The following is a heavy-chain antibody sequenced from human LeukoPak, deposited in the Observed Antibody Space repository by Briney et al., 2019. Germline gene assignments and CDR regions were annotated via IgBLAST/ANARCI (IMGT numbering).Heavy chain of an antibody. CDR3: ARAYYDILTSYRYGMDV. Sequence: KPSETLSLTCAVYGGSFSGYYWSWIRQPPGKGLEWIGEINHSGSTNYNPSLKSRVTISVDTSKNQFSLKLSSVTAADTAVYYCARAYYDILTSYRYGMDVWGQGTTVTVSS. CDR1: GGSFSGYY. D-gene: IGHD3-9*01. V-gene: IGHV4-34*01. CDR2: INHSGST. J-gene: IGHJ6*02.